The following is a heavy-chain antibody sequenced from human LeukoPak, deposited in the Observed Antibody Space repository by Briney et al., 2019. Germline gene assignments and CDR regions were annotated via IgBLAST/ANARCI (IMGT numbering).Heavy chain of an antibody. V-gene: IGHV4-4*09. CDR2: IYDSGMT. D-gene: IGHD2-15*01. Sequence: SETLSLTCTVSGDSVSSGYWSWFRQPPGKGLEWIGYIYDSGMTDYSPSLKNRLTISLDTSNNQFSLKLSSVTAADTAVYYCAGRGHRYSRDWGQGILVTVSS. CDR1: GDSVSSGY. CDR3: AGRGHRYSRD. J-gene: IGHJ1*01.